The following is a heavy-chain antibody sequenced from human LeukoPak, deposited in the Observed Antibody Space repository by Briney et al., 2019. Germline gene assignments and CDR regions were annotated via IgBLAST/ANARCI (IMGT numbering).Heavy chain of an antibody. D-gene: IGHD2-2*01. J-gene: IGHJ5*02. CDR1: GFTFSSYG. CDR3: LIPAAIP. CDR2: ISYDGSNK. Sequence: GGPLRLSCAASGFTFSSYGMHWVRQAPGKGLEWVAVISYDGSNKYYADSVKGRFTISRDNSKNTLYLQMNGLRAEDTAVYYPLIPAAIPGGQGTLVTVSS. V-gene: IGHV3-30*03.